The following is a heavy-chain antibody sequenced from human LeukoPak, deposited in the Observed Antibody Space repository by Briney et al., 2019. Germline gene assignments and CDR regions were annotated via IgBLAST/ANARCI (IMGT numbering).Heavy chain of an antibody. J-gene: IGHJ4*02. V-gene: IGHV5-51*01. CDR3: ARHAIMGATMSYFDY. CDR1: GYSFTTYW. CDR2: IYPGDSDT. Sequence: GESLKTHCQGSGYSFTTYWIGWVRQVPGKGLEWMGIIYPGDSDTRYSPSFKGRVTISADKSTSTAYLQWSSLKASDTAIYYCARHAIMGATMSYFDYWGKGTGASVSS. D-gene: IGHD1-26*01.